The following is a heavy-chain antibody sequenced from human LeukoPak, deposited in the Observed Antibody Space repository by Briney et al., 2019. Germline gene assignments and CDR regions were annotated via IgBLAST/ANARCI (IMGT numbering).Heavy chain of an antibody. CDR2: ISSSSSYI. CDR3: ATDDYGDYVVVNY. J-gene: IGHJ4*02. Sequence: KPGGSLRLSCAASGFTFSSYSMNWVRQAPGKGLEWVSPISSSSSYIYYADSVKGRFTISRDNAKNSLHLQMNSLRAEDTAVYYCATDDYGDYVVVNYWGQGTLVTVSS. D-gene: IGHD4-17*01. CDR1: GFTFSSYS. V-gene: IGHV3-21*01.